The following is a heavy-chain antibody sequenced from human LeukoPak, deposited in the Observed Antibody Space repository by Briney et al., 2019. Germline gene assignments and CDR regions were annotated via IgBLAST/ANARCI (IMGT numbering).Heavy chain of an antibody. V-gene: IGHV3-74*01. CDR3: ARGEGWYCSSTSCSTHWFDP. CDR1: GFTFSSHW. CDR2: IKSDGSST. D-gene: IGHD2-2*01. Sequence: GGSLRLSCAASGFTFSSHWMHWVRQAPGKGLVWVSRIKSDGSSTNYADFVEGRFTISRDNAKNTVYLQINSLRAEDTAVYYCARGEGWYCSSTSCSTHWFDPWGQGTLVTVSS. J-gene: IGHJ5*02.